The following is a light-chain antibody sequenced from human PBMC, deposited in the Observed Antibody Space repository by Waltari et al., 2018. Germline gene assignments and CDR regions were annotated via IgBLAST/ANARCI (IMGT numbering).Light chain of an antibody. CDR3: QQYSTVPVT. V-gene: IGKV4-1*01. CDR2: WAS. Sequence: DIVMTQSPDSLAVSLGERATINCESSQRILSASNNKNYIAWYQQKPGQPPKLLIHWASTRQSGVPDRFSASGSGTDFTRTISSLQAEDVAVYYCQQYSTVPVTFGGGTKVEIK. CDR1: QRILSASNNKNY. J-gene: IGKJ4*01.